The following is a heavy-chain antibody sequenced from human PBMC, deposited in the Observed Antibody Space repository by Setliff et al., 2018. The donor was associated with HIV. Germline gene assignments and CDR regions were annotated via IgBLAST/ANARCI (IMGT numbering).Heavy chain of an antibody. CDR3: AKDVCSGAYCYAYYYYGMDV. Sequence: PGGSLRLSCAASVFTFNNYGMNWVRQAPGKGLEWVAFIRHDGSQKYYVDSVKGRFTISRDNSKNTLYLQMNSLRVEDTAVYYCAKDVCSGAYCYAYYYYGMDVWGQGTMVTVSS. CDR2: IRHDGSQK. CDR1: VFTFNNYG. V-gene: IGHV3-30*02. D-gene: IGHD2-15*01. J-gene: IGHJ6*02.